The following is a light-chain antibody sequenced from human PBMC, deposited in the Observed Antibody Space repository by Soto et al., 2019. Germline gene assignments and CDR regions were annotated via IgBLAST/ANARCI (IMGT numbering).Light chain of an antibody. CDR2: RNN. CDR1: SSNIGSNY. CDR3: AAWDDSLSGLYV. V-gene: IGLV1-47*01. Sequence: QSVLTQPPSASGTPGQRVTISCSGSSSNIGSNYVYWYQQLPGTAPKLLIYRNNQRPSGVPDRFSGSKSGTSASLAISGLGSEDEADYYCAAWDDSLSGLYVFGTGTKVTV. J-gene: IGLJ1*01.